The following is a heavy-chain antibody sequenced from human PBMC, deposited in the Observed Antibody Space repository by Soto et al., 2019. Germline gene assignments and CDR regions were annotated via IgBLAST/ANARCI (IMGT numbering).Heavy chain of an antibody. Sequence: QVQLVQSGAEVKKPGSSVKVSCKASGGTFSSYTISWVRQAPGQGLEWMGRIIPILGIANYAQKFQGRVTITADKSTSTANMELSSLRSEDTAVYYCARGYCSSTSCFDYWGQGTLVTVSS. CDR1: GGTFSSYT. V-gene: IGHV1-69*02. J-gene: IGHJ4*02. D-gene: IGHD2-2*01. CDR2: IIPILGIA. CDR3: ARGYCSSTSCFDY.